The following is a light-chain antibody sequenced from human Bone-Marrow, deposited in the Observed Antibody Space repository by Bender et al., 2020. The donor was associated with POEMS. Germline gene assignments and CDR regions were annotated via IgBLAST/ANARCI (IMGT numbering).Light chain of an antibody. Sequence: SYDLTQPPSVTVSPGQKASITCSGDNLGDKFVCWFQQKPGQSPLLVIYHDVKRPSGIPERFSGSNSGNTATLTISGTQAMDEADYYCQAWDSNTAVFGGGTKLTVL. J-gene: IGLJ2*01. V-gene: IGLV3-1*01. CDR3: QAWDSNTAV. CDR2: HDV. CDR1: NLGDKF.